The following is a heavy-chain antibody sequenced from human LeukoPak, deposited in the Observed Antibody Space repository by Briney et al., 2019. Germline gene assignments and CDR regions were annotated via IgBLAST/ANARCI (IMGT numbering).Heavy chain of an antibody. Sequence: SETLSLTCAVYGGSFRDYFWSWTRQPPGKGLEWIGDINHRGSLSYNPSLKSRVTISVDTSKNQFSLQMRSVTAADTAVYFCARAHKSCISDSCYAPPGYWGQGIPVTVSP. CDR3: ARAHKSCISDSCYAPPGY. CDR1: GGSFRDYF. D-gene: IGHD2-2*01. V-gene: IGHV4-34*01. CDR2: INHRGSL. J-gene: IGHJ4*02.